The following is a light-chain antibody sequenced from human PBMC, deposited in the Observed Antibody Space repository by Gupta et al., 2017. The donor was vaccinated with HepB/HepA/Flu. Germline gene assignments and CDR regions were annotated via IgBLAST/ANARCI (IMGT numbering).Light chain of an antibody. V-gene: IGLV1-51*01. CDR3: GTWDTSLSAVL. Sequence: QSVLTQPPSVSAAPGQKVTIACPGSNSNIGNNYVSWYQQLPGTAPKLLIYDNDKRPSGIPDRFSGSKSGTSATLGITGLQTGDEADYYCGTWDTSLSAVLFSGGTKLTVL. CDR1: NSNIGNNY. CDR2: DND. J-gene: IGLJ2*01.